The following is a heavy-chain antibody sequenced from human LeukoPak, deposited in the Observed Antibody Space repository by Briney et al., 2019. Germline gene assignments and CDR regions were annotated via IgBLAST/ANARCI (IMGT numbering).Heavy chain of an antibody. V-gene: IGHV1-18*01. J-gene: IGHJ4*02. CDR1: GYTFTSYC. CDR2: ISAYNGNT. Sequence: GASVKVSCKASGYTFTSYCIIWVRQPPGQGLEWMGWISAYNGNTNYAQKPQDRVTMTTDPSTNTAYMELKSLRCDDTAVYYCSREPHVDFLDYWGQGTLVTVSS. CDR3: SREPHVDFLDY. D-gene: IGHD3-16*01.